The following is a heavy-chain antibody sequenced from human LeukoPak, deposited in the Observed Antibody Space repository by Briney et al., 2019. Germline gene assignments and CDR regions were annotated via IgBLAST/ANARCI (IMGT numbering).Heavy chain of an antibody. D-gene: IGHD3-22*01. CDR3: ARPGGYYYTNWFFDL. V-gene: IGHV5-51*01. Sequence: GESLKTSCKGSGYSFTGYWIGWVRQMPGKGLEWMGIIYPDDSDTRYSPSFQGQITISADKSISTAYLQWSSLKASDTAIYYCARPGGYYYTNWFFDLWGRGTLVTVSS. CDR1: GYSFTGYW. CDR2: IYPDDSDT. J-gene: IGHJ2*01.